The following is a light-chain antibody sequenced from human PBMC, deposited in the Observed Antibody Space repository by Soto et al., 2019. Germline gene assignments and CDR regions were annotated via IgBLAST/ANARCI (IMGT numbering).Light chain of an antibody. CDR3: SSYTNSSTFVV. CDR2: DVS. V-gene: IGLV2-14*01. Sequence: QSALTQPASVSGSPGQSITISCTGTSSDVGGYNYVSWYQQHPGKAPKLMIYDVSNRPSGVANRFSGSQSGNTASLTISGLQAEDEDDYYCSSYTNSSTFVVFGGGTKLTVL. J-gene: IGLJ2*01. CDR1: SSDVGGYNY.